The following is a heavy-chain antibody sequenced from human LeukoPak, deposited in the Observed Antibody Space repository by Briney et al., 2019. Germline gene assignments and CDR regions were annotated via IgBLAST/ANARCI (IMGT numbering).Heavy chain of an antibody. CDR3: ARDARGQGYDFWSGYLWYFDY. V-gene: IGHV4-4*02. CDR1: GGSISSSNW. J-gene: IGHJ4*02. Sequence: SETLSLTCAVSGGSISSSNWWSWVRQPPGKGLEWIGEIYHSGSTNYNPSLKSRVTISVDKSKNQFSLKLSSVTAAGTAVYYCARDARGQGYDFWSGYLWYFDYWGQGTLVTVSS. CDR2: IYHSGST. D-gene: IGHD3-3*01.